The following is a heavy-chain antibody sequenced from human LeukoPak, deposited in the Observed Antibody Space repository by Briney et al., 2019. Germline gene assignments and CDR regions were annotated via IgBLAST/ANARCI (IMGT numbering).Heavy chain of an antibody. V-gene: IGHV4-34*01. D-gene: IGHD5-18*01. CDR1: GGSFSGYY. J-gene: IGHJ4*02. Sequence: SETLSLTCAVYGGSFSGYYWSWLRQPPGKGLEWIGEINHSGSTNYNPSLKSRVTISVDTSKNQFSLKLSSVTAADTAVYYCARDGTVDTAMVRGSFDYWGQGTLVTVSS. CDR2: INHSGST. CDR3: ARDGTVDTAMVRGSFDY.